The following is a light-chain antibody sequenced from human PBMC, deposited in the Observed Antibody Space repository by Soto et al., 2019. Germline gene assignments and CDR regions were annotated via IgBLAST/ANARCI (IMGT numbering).Light chain of an antibody. CDR3: QQYGSSPRT. Sequence: EIVLPQSPGTLSLSPGESATLSCRASQSVSSSYLAWYQQKPGQAPRLLIYGASSRATGIPDRFSGSGSGTDFTLTISRLEPEDFAVYYCQQYGSSPRTFGQGTKVDIK. J-gene: IGKJ1*01. V-gene: IGKV3-20*01. CDR1: QSVSSSY. CDR2: GAS.